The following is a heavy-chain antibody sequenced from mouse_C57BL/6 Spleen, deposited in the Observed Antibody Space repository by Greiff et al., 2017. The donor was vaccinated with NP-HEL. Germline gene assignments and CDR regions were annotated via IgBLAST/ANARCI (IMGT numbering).Heavy chain of an antibody. J-gene: IGHJ2*01. CDR3: ARDSSSYFDY. D-gene: IGHD3-2*01. CDR1: GYTFTSYW. CDR2: IHPNSGST. Sequence: QVQLQQPGAELVKPGASVKLSCKASGYTFTSYWMHWVKQRPGQGLEWIGMIHPNSGSTNYNEKFKSKATLTVDKSSSTAYMQLSSLPSEDSAVYYCARDSSSYFDYWGQGTTLTVSS. V-gene: IGHV1-64*01.